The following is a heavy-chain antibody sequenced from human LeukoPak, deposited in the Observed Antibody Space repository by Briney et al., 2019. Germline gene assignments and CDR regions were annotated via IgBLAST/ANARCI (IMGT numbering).Heavy chain of an antibody. CDR2: ISDSADRT. CDR1: EFTFSSYA. Sequence: GGSLRLSGAASEFTFSSYAMSWVRQAPGKGLDWVSVISDSADRTFYADSVKGRFTISRDNSKNTLDLQMNSLRAEDTAIYYCVKDRPRTYTSAWDWGQGTLVTVSS. V-gene: IGHV3-23*01. D-gene: IGHD6-19*01. CDR3: VKDRPRTYTSAWD. J-gene: IGHJ4*02.